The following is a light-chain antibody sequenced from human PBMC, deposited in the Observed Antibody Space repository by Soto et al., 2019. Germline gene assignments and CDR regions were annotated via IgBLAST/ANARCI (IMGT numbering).Light chain of an antibody. J-gene: IGKJ4*01. Sequence: EIVLTQSPATLPLSPGEGATLSCRASQTVSNFLAWYQQKPGQAPRLLIYDASKRATGIPARFSGSGSGTDFTLAISSLEPEDFAVYYCQQRYNWPLTFGGGTKVDIK. V-gene: IGKV3-11*01. CDR2: DAS. CDR1: QTVSNF. CDR3: QQRYNWPLT.